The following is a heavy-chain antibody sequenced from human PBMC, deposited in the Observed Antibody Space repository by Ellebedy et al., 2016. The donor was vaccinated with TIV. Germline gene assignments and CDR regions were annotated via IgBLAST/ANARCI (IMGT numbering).Heavy chain of an antibody. V-gene: IGHV4-34*01. Sequence: MPSETLSLTCAVYGGSFSDYDWNWIRQPPGKGLEWIGELNRSRGSYNNPSLKSRVTISVDTSNNQLSLNLSSVTAADQAVYYCARARGISRYFDWPPSPPYIWGQGTMVTVSS. D-gene: IGHD3-9*01. CDR3: ARARGISRYFDWPPSPPYI. J-gene: IGHJ3*02. CDR1: GGSFSDYD. CDR2: LNRSRGS.